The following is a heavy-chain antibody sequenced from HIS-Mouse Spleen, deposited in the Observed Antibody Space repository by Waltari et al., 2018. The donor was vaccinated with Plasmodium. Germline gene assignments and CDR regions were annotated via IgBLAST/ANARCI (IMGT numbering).Heavy chain of an antibody. CDR3: ARGPTYSSSYYFDY. CDR1: GFTLSSYD. V-gene: IGHV3-13*01. J-gene: IGHJ4*02. CDR2: IGTAGDT. D-gene: IGHD6-6*01. Sequence: EVQLVESGGGLVQPGGSLRLSCAASGFTLSSYDMNWVRKATGKGLEWVSAIGTAGDTYYPGSVKGRFTISRENAKNSLYLQMNSLRAGDTAVYYCARGPTYSSSYYFDYWGQGTLVTVSS.